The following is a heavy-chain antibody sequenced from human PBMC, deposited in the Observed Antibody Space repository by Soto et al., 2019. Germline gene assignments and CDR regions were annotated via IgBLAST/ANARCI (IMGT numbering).Heavy chain of an antibody. V-gene: IGHV4-34*01. CDR3: ARGRRTVDIVVVPAAKQAPYYYYGMDV. CDR1: GGSLRGGC. J-gene: IGHJ6*02. D-gene: IGHD2-2*03. Sequence: SETLSLTCAVYGGSLRGGCWSWIREPTGTGREWIGEINHSGSTNYNPSLKSRVTISVDTSKNQFSLNLSSVTAADTAVYYCARGRRTVDIVVVPAAKQAPYYYYGMDVWGQGTTVT. CDR2: INHSGST.